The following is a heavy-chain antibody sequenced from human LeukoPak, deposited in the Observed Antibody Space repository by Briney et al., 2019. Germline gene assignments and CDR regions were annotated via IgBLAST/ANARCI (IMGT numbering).Heavy chain of an antibody. J-gene: IGHJ4*02. V-gene: IGHV3-30*03. Sequence: GGSLRLSCAASGFTFSSFGMHWVREAPGKGLEWVAVISYDGSNKYSADSVKGRFTISRDNSKNTLYLQMNSLRAEDTAVYYCATDHGFHYGAYFDYWGQGTLVTVSS. CDR3: ATDHGFHYGAYFDY. D-gene: IGHD4-17*01. CDR2: ISYDGSNK. CDR1: GFTFSSFG.